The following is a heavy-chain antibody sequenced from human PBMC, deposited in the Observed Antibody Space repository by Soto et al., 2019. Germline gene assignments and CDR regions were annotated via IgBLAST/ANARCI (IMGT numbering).Heavy chain of an antibody. CDR1: GFTLSDYA. CDR3: AREGIYYGMDV. CDR2: SGASGGTT. V-gene: IGHV3-23*01. Sequence: GGSLRLSCAASGFTLSDYAMSWVRQAPGKGLEWVSGSGASGGTTYYADSVKGRFTISRDNSKNTLYLQMNSLRAEDTAVYYCAREGIYYGMDVWGQGTTVTVSS. J-gene: IGHJ6*02.